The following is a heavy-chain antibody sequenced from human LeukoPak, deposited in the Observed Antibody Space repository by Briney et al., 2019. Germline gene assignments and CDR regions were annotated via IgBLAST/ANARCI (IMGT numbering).Heavy chain of an antibody. Sequence: QSGTSLRLSCAASGFTFSSHGIPWVRQAPGKGLEWVAVVSSNGGTTYYADSVKGRMTISRDNSKNTLYLQMNSLRREDTAMYYCTKESASGSRYSFDYWGQGTLVTVSS. V-gene: IGHV3-30*18. CDR3: TKESASGSRYSFDY. D-gene: IGHD1-26*01. J-gene: IGHJ4*02. CDR2: VSSNGGTT. CDR1: GFTFSSHG.